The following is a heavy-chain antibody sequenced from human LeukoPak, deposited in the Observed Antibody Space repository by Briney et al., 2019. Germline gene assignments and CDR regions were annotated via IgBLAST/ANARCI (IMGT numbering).Heavy chain of an antibody. J-gene: IGHJ3*02. CDR2: ISGSGGST. V-gene: IGHV3-23*01. Sequence: PGGSLRLSCAASGFTFSSYAMSWVRQAPGKGLEWVSAISGSGGSTHYADSVKGRFTISRDNSKNTLYLQMNSLRAEDTAVYYCAKDQKQWLVQDAFDIWGQGTMVTVSS. CDR3: AKDQKQWLVQDAFDI. CDR1: GFTFSSYA. D-gene: IGHD6-19*01.